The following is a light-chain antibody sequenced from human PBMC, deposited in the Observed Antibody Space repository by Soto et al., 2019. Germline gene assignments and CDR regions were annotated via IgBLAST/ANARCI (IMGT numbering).Light chain of an antibody. J-gene: IGKJ4*01. CDR3: QQYYQWPLT. Sequence: EIVMTQSPATLSVSPGERATLSCRASQRVSSTLAWYQQIPCQAPRLLIYGTSTRATGIPARFSGSGSGTEFTLTISSLQSEDFAFYYCQQYYQWPLTFGGGTKVEVK. CDR1: QRVSST. CDR2: GTS. V-gene: IGKV3-15*01.